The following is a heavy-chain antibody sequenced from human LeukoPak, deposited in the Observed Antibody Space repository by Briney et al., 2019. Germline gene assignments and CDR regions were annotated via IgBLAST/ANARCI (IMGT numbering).Heavy chain of an antibody. Sequence: GGSPKLACAASGPTFSGSSMHWVRQASGKGLEWVGHIRDKAYNYATAYAASVKGRFTISRDDSKNTAYLQMNSLKTEDTAVYYCSRHEVMPGHFWAQGPLVTVSS. CDR3: SRHEVMPGHF. V-gene: IGHV3-73*01. CDR2: IRDKAYNYAT. CDR1: GPTFSGSS. D-gene: IGHD3-9*01. J-gene: IGHJ4*02.